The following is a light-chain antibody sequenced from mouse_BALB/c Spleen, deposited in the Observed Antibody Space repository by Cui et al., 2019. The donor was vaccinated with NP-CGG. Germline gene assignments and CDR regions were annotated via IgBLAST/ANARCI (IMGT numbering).Light chain of an antibody. CDR3: ALWYSNHWV. V-gene: IGLV1*01. Sequence: QAVVTQESAITTSPGETVTFTCRSSNGAVTNSNYANWVQEKPDHLFTGLIGGTNNRVPGVPARFSGSLIGDKAALTITGAQTEDEAIYFCALWYSNHWVFGGGTKLTVL. CDR1: NGAVTNSNY. CDR2: GTN. J-gene: IGLJ1*01.